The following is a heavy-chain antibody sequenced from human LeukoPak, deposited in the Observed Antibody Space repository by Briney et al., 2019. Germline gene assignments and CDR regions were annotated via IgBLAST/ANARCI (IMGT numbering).Heavy chain of an antibody. J-gene: IGHJ3*02. CDR3: AKGVAVAGTHAVDI. D-gene: IGHD6-19*01. CDR2: IWYDGSNK. CDR1: GFTLRRYG. V-gene: IGHV3-33*06. Sequence: PGGSLRLSCAASGFTLRRYGMHWVREAPGKGVEGEAVIWYDGSNKYYADSVKGRFTISRDNSKNTLYLQMNSLRAEDTAVYYCAKGVAVAGTHAVDIWGQGTMVTVSS.